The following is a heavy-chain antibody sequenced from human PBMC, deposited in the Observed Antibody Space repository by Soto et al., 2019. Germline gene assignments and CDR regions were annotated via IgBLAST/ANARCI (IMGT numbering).Heavy chain of an antibody. J-gene: IGHJ6*02. V-gene: IGHV4-31*03. D-gene: IGHD3-3*01. CDR1: VGSISSGGYY. CDR2: IYYSGST. CDR3: ARDRTPIFRGYYYYYGMDV. Sequence: PSETLSLTCTVSVGSISSGGYYWSWILQHPGKGLEWIGYIYYSGSTYYNPSLKSRVTISVDTSKNQFSLKLSSVTAADTAVYYCARDRTPIFRGYYYYYGMDVWGQGTTVTV.